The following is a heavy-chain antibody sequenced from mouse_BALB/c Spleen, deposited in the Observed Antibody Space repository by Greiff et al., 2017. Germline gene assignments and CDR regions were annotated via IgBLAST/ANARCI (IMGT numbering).Heavy chain of an antibody. CDR1: GFTFSSYA. J-gene: IGHJ4*01. D-gene: IGHD2-3*01. V-gene: IGHV5-6-5*01. CDR3: ARGDGPYAMDY. Sequence: EVKLVESGGGLVKPGGSLKLSCAASGFTFSSYAMSWVRQTPEKRLEWVASISSGGSTYYPDSVKGRFTISRDNARNILYLQMSSLRSEDTAMYYCARGDGPYAMDYWGQGTSVTVSS. CDR2: ISSGGST.